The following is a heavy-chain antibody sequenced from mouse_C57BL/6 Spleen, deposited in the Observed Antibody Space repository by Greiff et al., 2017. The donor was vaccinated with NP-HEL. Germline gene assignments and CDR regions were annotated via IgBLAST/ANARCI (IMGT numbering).Heavy chain of an antibody. CDR1: GYTFTSYW. J-gene: IGHJ2*01. CDR3: ARWDPIGYGSSPYFDY. CDR2: INPSSGYT. V-gene: IGHV1-7*01. Sequence: QVQLQQSGAELAKPGASVKLSCKASGYTFTSYWMHWVKQRPGQGLEWIGYINPSSGYTKYNQKFKAKATLTADKSSSTAYMQLSSLTYEDSAVYYCARWDPIGYGSSPYFDYWGQGTTLTVSS. D-gene: IGHD1-1*01.